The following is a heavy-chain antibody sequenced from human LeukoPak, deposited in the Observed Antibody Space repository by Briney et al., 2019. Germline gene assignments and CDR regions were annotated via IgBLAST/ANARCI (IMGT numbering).Heavy chain of an antibody. CDR2: IWYDGSNK. J-gene: IGHJ4*02. D-gene: IGHD5-12*01. CDR3: AKEKDSGYDYSHDY. V-gene: IGHV3-33*06. CDR1: GFTFSSYG. Sequence: GGSLRLSCAASGFTFSSYGMHWVRQAPGKGLEWVAVIWYDGSNKYYADSVKGRFTISRDNSKNTLYLQMNSLRAEDTAVYYCAKEKDSGYDYSHDYWGQGTLVTVSS.